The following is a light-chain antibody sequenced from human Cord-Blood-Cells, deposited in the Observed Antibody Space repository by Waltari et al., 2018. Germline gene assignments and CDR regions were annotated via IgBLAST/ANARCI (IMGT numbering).Light chain of an antibody. CDR1: QSLLHSNGYNY. V-gene: IGKV2-28*01. Sequence: DIVMTQSPLSLPVTPGAPASIPCRSRQSLLHSNGYNYLDWYLQKPGQSPQLLIYLGSNRASGGPDRFSGSGSGTDFTLKISRVEAEDVGVYYCMQALQTPLTFGGGTKVEIK. CDR3: MQALQTPLT. CDR2: LGS. J-gene: IGKJ4*01.